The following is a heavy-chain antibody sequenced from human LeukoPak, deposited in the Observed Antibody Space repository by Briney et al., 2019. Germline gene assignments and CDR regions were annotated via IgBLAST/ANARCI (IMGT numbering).Heavy chain of an antibody. D-gene: IGHD2-15*01. V-gene: IGHV1-18*01. CDR1: GYTFTSYG. CDR3: ARDPDCSGGSCYSESYYYMDV. J-gene: IGHJ6*03. CDR2: ISAYNGNT. Sequence: ASVKVSCKASGYTFTSYGISWVRQAPGQGLEWMGWISAYNGNTNYAQKLQGRVTMTTDTSTSTAYMELGSLRSDDTAVYYCARDPDCSGGSCYSESYYYMDVWGKGTTVTISS.